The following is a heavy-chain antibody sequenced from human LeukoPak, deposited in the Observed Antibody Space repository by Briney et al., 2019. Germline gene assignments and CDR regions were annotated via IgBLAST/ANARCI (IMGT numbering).Heavy chain of an antibody. CDR2: ISSSSSSI. Sequence: GGSLRLSCAASGFTFSSYSMNWARQAPGKGLEWVSYISSSSSSIYHADSVKGRFTISRDNAKNSLYLQMNSLRAEDTAVYHCAREGHLYYYYYMDVWGKGTTVTVSS. CDR1: GFTFSSYS. CDR3: AREGHLYYYYYMDV. V-gene: IGHV3-48*01. J-gene: IGHJ6*03.